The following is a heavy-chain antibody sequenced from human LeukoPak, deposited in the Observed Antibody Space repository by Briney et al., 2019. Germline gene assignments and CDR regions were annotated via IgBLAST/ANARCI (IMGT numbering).Heavy chain of an antibody. Sequence: GASVKVSCKASGYTFTSYDINWVRQATGQGLEWMGWMNPNSGNTGYAQKLQGRVTMTTDTSTSTAYMELRSLRSDDTAVYYCARGKVPAAAVDPWGQGTLVTVSS. CDR2: MNPNSGNT. J-gene: IGHJ5*02. D-gene: IGHD2-2*01. V-gene: IGHV1-8*01. CDR3: ARGKVPAAAVDP. CDR1: GYTFTSYD.